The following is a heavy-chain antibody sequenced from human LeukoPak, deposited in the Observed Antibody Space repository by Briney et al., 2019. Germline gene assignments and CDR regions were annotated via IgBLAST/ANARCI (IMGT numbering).Heavy chain of an antibody. CDR2: ISHEGSFQ. CDR3: ARTREQWQVLDY. V-gene: IGHV3-30*04. J-gene: IGHJ4*02. D-gene: IGHD6-19*01. CDR1: GFTFSSYA. Sequence: PGGSLRLSCAASGFTFSSYAMHWVRQGPGKGLEWVAVISHEGSFQSYADSVRGRFTISRDNSKNMVFLQMNSLSTEDTAVYYCARTREQWQVLDYWGQGTLVTVSS.